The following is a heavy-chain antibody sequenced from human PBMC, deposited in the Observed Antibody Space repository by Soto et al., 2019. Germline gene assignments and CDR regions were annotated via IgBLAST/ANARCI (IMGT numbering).Heavy chain of an antibody. Sequence: SQTLSLTCAISGDSVSSNSAIWNWIRQSPSRGLEWLGRTYYRSRWYHDFAVSVKSRITISPDTSKNQFSLQLNSVTPEDTVVYYCERERGGFHLGDFDYGGRGTLVTVSS. D-gene: IGHD2-15*01. V-gene: IGHV6-1*01. CDR2: TYYRSRWYH. CDR1: GDSVSSNSAI. J-gene: IGHJ4*02. CDR3: ERERGGFHLGDFDY.